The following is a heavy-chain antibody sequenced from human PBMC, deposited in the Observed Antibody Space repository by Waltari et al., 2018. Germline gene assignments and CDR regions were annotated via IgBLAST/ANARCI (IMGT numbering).Heavy chain of an antibody. CDR3: TRALWLGELYDY. D-gene: IGHD3-10*01. J-gene: IGHJ4*02. CDR2: INSDGSST. CDR1: GFTVTRYL. Sequence: EVQLDESGGGLVQPGGSLRLSGSASGFTVTRYLMTWVRQAPGKGLVWVARINSDGSSTTYADSVKGRFTISRDNAKNTVYLQMNSLRVEDTAVYYCTRALWLGELYDYWGQGTLVTVSS. V-gene: IGHV3-74*01.